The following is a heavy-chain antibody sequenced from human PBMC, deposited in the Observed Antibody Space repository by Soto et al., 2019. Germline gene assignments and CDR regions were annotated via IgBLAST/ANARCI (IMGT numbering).Heavy chain of an antibody. CDR2: ISSNGGST. Sequence: GGSLRLSCSASGSTFSSYAMHWVRQAPGKGLEYVSAISSNGGSTYYADSVKGRFTISRDNSKNTLYLQMSSLRAEDTAVYYCVKDLRIDLIAVAPGWGQGTLVTVSS. CDR3: VKDLRIDLIAVAPG. J-gene: IGHJ4*02. D-gene: IGHD6-19*01. V-gene: IGHV3-64D*06. CDR1: GSTFSSYA.